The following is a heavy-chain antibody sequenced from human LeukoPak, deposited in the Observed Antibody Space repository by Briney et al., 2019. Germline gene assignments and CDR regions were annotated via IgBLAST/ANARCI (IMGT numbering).Heavy chain of an antibody. CDR2: ISGSGGST. Sequence: GGSLRLSCAASGFTFSSYWMSWVRQAPGKGLEWVSAISGSGGSTYYADSVKGRFTISRDNSKNTLYLQMNSLRAEDTAVYYCAKDGYDFWSGYYSGDYFDYWGQGTLVTVSS. CDR3: AKDGYDFWSGYYSGDYFDY. CDR1: GFTFSSYW. D-gene: IGHD3-3*01. V-gene: IGHV3-23*01. J-gene: IGHJ4*02.